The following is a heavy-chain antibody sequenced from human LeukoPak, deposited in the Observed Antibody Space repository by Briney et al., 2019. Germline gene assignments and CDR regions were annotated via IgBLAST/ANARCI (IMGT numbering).Heavy chain of an antibody. CDR1: GGSISSGSYY. Sequence: SETLSLTCTVSGGSISSGSYYWSWIRQPEGKGLEWIVRLYTSGSTNYNPSHKSRVTISVNTSKNQFSLKLSSVTAADTAVYYCAREVHRGCDWSWFDPWGQGTLVTVSS. V-gene: IGHV4-61*02. J-gene: IGHJ5*02. D-gene: IGHD2-21*02. CDR2: LYTSGST. CDR3: AREVHRGCDWSWFDP.